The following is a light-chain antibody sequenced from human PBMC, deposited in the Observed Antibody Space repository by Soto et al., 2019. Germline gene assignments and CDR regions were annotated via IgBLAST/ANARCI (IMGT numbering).Light chain of an antibody. CDR2: DDS. CDR3: QVWDRSSDHWV. J-gene: IGLJ3*02. Sequence: SYELTQPPSVSVAPGQTATVTCGGSNIGSKSVHWYQQKPGQAPVLVVHDDSDRLSGIPGRFSGSNSGDTATLTISGVGAGDEADYYCQVWDRSSDHWVFGGGTKVTVL. V-gene: IGLV3-21*02. CDR1: NIGSKS.